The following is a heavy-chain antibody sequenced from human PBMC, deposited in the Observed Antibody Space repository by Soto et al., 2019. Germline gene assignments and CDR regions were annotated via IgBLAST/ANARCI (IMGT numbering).Heavy chain of an antibody. CDR3: ARQTDSYYTFDAFDI. J-gene: IGHJ3*02. Sequence: PSETLSLTCTVSSGSISSGGYYWDWIRQPPGKGLEWIGNIYYSGSTHYNPSLESRVTISVDTSKNQFSLKLSSVTAADTAVYYCARQTDSYYTFDAFDIWGQGTMVTVSS. CDR2: IYYSGST. V-gene: IGHV4-39*01. CDR1: SGSISSGGYY. D-gene: IGHD3-22*01.